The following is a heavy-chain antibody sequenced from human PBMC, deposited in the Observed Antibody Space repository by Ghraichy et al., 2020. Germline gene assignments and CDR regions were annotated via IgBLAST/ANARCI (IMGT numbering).Heavy chain of an antibody. J-gene: IGHJ4*02. CDR3: TREGSTFGGGLYYFDY. CDR2: IRSKAYGGTT. D-gene: IGHD3-16*01. V-gene: IGHV3-49*04. Sequence: GGSLRLSCTTSGFTFGDYAMSWVRQAPGKGLEWVGFIRSKAYGGTTEYAASVKGRFTISRDESKSIAYLQMNSLKTEDTAVYYCTREGSTFGGGLYYFDYWGQGTLVTVSS. CDR1: GFTFGDYA.